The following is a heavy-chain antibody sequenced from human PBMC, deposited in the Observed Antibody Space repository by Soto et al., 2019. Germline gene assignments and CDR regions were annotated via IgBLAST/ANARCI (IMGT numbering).Heavy chain of an antibody. CDR3: ARQPLVLMVYAKEKMLGFDP. D-gene: IGHD2-8*01. V-gene: IGHV1-3*01. CDR1: GYTFTSYA. Sequence: GASVKVSCKASGYTFTSYAMHWVRQAPGQRLEWMGWINAGNGNTKYSQKFQGRVTITRDTSASTAYMELSSLRSEDTAVYYCARQPLVLMVYAKEKMLGFDPWGQGTLVTVSS. J-gene: IGHJ5*02. CDR2: INAGNGNT.